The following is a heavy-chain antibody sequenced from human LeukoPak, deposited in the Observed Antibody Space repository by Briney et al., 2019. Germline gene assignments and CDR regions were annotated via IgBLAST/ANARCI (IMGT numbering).Heavy chain of an antibody. CDR3: ARGVAAAGTYLYYYYYYMDV. V-gene: IGHV3-30*04. J-gene: IGHJ6*03. Sequence: GGSLRLSCAASGFTFSSYAIHWVRQAPGKGLEWVAVISYDGSNKYYADSVKGRFTISRDNSKNTLYLQMNSLRAEDTAVYYCARGVAAAGTYLYYYYYYMDVWGKGTTVTVSS. CDR2: ISYDGSNK. D-gene: IGHD6-13*01. CDR1: GFTFSSYA.